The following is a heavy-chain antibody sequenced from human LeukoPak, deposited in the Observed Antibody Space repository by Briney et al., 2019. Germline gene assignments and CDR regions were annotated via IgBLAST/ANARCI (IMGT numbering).Heavy chain of an antibody. D-gene: IGHD3-10*01. V-gene: IGHV1-69*01. CDR2: IIPIFGTA. CDR1: GGTFSSYA. CDR3: ARVRVNIRGVTTFDP. J-gene: IGHJ5*02. Sequence: SVKVSCKASGGTFSSYAISWVRQAPGQGLEWMGGIIPIFGTANYAQKFQGRVTITADESTSTAYMELSSLRSGDTAVYYCARVRVNIRGVTTFDPWGQGTLVTVSS.